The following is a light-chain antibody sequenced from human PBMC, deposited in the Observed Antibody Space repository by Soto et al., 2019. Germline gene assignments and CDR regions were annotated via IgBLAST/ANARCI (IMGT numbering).Light chain of an antibody. J-gene: IGKJ5*01. Sequence: EFVLTHSPGTLSLSPGERATLSCRASQTVRNNYLAWYQQKPGQAPRLLIYGASSRATGIPDRFSGSGSGTDFTLTISRLEPEDFAVYYCQQYGSSPPITFGQGTR. V-gene: IGKV3-20*01. CDR2: GAS. CDR1: QTVRNNY. CDR3: QQYGSSPPIT.